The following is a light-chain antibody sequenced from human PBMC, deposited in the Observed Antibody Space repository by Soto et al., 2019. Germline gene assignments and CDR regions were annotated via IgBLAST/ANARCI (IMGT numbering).Light chain of an antibody. CDR1: QSISGY. V-gene: IGKV1-39*01. Sequence: DIRMTQSPASLSASVGDRVTISCRASQSISGYLNWYQQKPGKAPDLLISAASTLQTGVPSRFSGSGFGTEFTLSISSLQPEDFATYYCQQSFRARSFGQGTKVDIK. J-gene: IGKJ1*01. CDR3: QQSFRARS. CDR2: AAS.